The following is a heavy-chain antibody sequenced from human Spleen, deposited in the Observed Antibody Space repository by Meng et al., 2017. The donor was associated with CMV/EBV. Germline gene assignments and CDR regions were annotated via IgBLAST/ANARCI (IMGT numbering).Heavy chain of an antibody. J-gene: IGHJ3*02. CDR3: ARGGYSSSRYSFDI. CDR1: GYTFIKYG. Sequence: ASGYTFIKYGISWVRQTPGQGLEWMGWISTSHGDTNYAQKLQGRVTMTTDTSTSTAYMDLRSLRSDDTAVYYCARGGYSSSRYSFDIWGQGTMVTVSS. D-gene: IGHD6-13*01. CDR2: ISTSHGDT. V-gene: IGHV1-18*01.